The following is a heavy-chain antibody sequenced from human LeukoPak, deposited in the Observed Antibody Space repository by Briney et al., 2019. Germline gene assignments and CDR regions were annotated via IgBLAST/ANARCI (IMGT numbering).Heavy chain of an antibody. J-gene: IGHJ4*02. D-gene: IGHD2-8*01. CDR3: ARLCTNGVCYMGDY. CDR2: INHSGST. V-gene: IGHV4-34*01. CDR1: GWTFSGYY. Sequence: SETLSLTCAVYGWTFSGYYWIWLRQPPGKGLEWSGEINHSGSTNYNPSLRSRVTISVDTSKNQFSLKLSSVTAADTAVYYCARLCTNGVCYMGDYWGQGTLVTVSS.